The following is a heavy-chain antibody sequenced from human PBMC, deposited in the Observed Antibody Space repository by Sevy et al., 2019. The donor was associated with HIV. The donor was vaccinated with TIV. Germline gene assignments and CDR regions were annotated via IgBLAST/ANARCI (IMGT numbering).Heavy chain of an antibody. J-gene: IGHJ6*02. CDR3: ARGPEAWSGPYHHYAGMDV. CDR2: ISTYNDNK. CDR1: GYTFSTYG. D-gene: IGHD3-3*01. Sequence: ASVKVSCKASGYTFSTYGLTWVRQAPGQGLEGMGWISTYNDNKNYAEKVQGRLTLTIDTSTNTAYMEMRSLRSDDTAVYYCARGPEAWSGPYHHYAGMDVWGQGTTVTVSS. V-gene: IGHV1-18*01.